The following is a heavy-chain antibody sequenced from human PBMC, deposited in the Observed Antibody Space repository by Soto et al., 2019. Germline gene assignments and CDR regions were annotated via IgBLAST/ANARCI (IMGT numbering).Heavy chain of an antibody. CDR1: GFTFDTYV. CDR2: ISGSGITT. V-gene: IGHV3-23*01. J-gene: IGHJ4*02. D-gene: IGHD2-8*02. CDR3: ATTQRDLSTGWHNFDY. Sequence: GGSLRLSRAASGFTFDTYVLSWVRQSPWKGLEWVASISGSGITTFYAESVRGRFIISRDNSNNSVFLQMAGLRAHDTALYFCATTQRDLSTGWHNFDYWGPGALVTVSS.